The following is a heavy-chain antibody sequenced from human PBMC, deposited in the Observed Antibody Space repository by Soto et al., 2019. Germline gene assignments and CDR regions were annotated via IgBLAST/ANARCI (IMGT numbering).Heavy chain of an antibody. D-gene: IGHD6-6*01. V-gene: IGHV5-51*01. Sequence: GESLKISCKGSGYSFTSYWIGWVRQMPGKGLEWMGIIYPGDSDTRYSPSFQGQVTISADKSISTAYLQWSSLKASYTAMYYCAGDAYRSSSRGDFDYWGQGTLVTVSS. CDR3: AGDAYRSSSRGDFDY. CDR1: GYSFTSYW. CDR2: IYPGDSDT. J-gene: IGHJ4*02.